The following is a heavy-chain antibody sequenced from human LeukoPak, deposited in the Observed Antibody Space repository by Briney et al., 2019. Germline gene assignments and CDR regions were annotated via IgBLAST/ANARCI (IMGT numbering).Heavy chain of an antibody. CDR2: INWNGVST. CDR3: ARGPHSLRYFDWSPQYYFDY. CDR1: GFAFDDYG. J-gene: IGHJ4*02. V-gene: IGHV3-20*04. Sequence: GGSLRLSCAASGFAFDDYGMSWVRQVPGKGLEWVSGINWNGVSTGYADSVKGRITISRDNAKNSLYLQMNSLRAEDTAVYYCARGPHSLRYFDWSPQYYFDYWGQGTLVTVSS. D-gene: IGHD3-9*01.